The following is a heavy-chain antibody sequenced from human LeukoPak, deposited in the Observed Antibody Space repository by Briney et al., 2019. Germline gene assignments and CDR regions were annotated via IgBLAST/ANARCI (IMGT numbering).Heavy chain of an antibody. J-gene: IGHJ4*02. Sequence: GASVKVSCKASGFTFTSSAMQWVRQARGQGLEWMGRIIPILGIANYAQKFQGRVTITADKSTSTAYMELSSLRSEDTAVYYCARLIMAGRNDYWGQGTLVTVSS. CDR2: IIPILGIA. CDR1: GFTFTSSA. D-gene: IGHD6-19*01. CDR3: ARLIMAGRNDY. V-gene: IGHV1-69*04.